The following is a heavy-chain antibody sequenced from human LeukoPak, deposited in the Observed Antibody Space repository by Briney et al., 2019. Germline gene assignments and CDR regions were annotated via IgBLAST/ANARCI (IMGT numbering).Heavy chain of an antibody. V-gene: IGHV4-34*01. J-gene: IGHJ4*02. Sequence: SETLSLTCAVYGGSFSGYYWSWIRQPPGKGLEWIGEINHSGSTNYNPSLKSRVTISVDTSKNQFSLKLSSVTAADTAVYYCARGPDYYGSGCQNDYWGQGTLVTVSS. D-gene: IGHD3-10*01. CDR1: GGSFSGYY. CDR3: ARGPDYYGSGCQNDY. CDR2: INHSGST.